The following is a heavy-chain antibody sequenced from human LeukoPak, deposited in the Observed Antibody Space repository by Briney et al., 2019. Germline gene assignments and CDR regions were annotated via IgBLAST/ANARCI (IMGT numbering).Heavy chain of an antibody. CDR1: GGSFSGYY. V-gene: IGHV4-34*01. D-gene: IGHD3-22*01. Sequence: SETLSLTCAVYGGSFSGYYWTWIRQPPEKGLEWIGEINHSGSTNYNPSLKSRVTISVDTSKNQFSLKLSSVTAAGTAVYYCARAPAYDRIDYWGQGTLVTVSS. CDR2: INHSGST. J-gene: IGHJ4*02. CDR3: ARAPAYDRIDY.